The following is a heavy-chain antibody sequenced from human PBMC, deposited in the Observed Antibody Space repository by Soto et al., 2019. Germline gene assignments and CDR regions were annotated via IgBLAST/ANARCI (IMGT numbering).Heavy chain of an antibody. J-gene: IGHJ6*02. CDR2: IYYSGST. CDR3: ARASPELLWFGAHQYYGMDV. CDR1: GGSISSYY. Sequence: QVQLQESGPGLVKPSETLSLTCTVSGGSISSYYWSWIRQPPGKGLEWIGYIYYSGSTNYNPSLKSRVTISVDTSKNQFSLKLSSVTAADTAVYYCARASPELLWFGAHQYYGMDVWGQGTTVTVSS. V-gene: IGHV4-59*01. D-gene: IGHD3-10*01.